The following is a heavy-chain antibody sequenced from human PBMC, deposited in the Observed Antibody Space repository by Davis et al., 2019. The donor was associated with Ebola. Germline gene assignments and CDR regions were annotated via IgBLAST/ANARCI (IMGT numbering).Heavy chain of an antibody. CDR3: ARDRTPNY. Sequence: GEFLKISCAASGFTVSNNYMNWVRQAPGKGLEWVSVIYSGGSTYYADSVKGRFTISRDNSKNTLYLQMNSLRAEDTAVYYCARDRTPNYWGQGTLVTVSS. CDR2: IYSGGST. J-gene: IGHJ4*02. V-gene: IGHV3-66*01. CDR1: GFTVSNNY.